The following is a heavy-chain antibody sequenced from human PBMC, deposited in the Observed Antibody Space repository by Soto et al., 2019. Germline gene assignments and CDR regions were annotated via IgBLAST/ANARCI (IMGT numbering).Heavy chain of an antibody. Sequence: GGSLRLSCAVSGFTFSNHAMSWVRQAPGKGLEWVSAISTAVGATYYADSVKGRFTISRDDSNNTLLLQMNSLRAEDTAVYYCAKDRTAAARNFDYWGQGTLVTVSS. J-gene: IGHJ4*02. V-gene: IGHV3-23*01. CDR1: GFTFSNHA. CDR2: ISTAVGAT. D-gene: IGHD6-13*01. CDR3: AKDRTAAARNFDY.